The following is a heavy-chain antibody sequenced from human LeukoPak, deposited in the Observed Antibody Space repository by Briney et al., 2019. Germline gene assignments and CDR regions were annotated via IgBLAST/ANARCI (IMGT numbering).Heavy chain of an antibody. CDR1: GGSISSGGYY. V-gene: IGHV4-31*03. CDR2: IYYSGST. CDR3: ARRRVVVASTDGASGAFDI. Sequence: PSETLSLTCTVSGGSISSGGYYWSWIRQHPGKGLEWIGYIYYSGSTYYNPPLRSRVTISVDTSKSQFSLKLSSVTAADTAVYFCARRRVVVASTDGASGAFDIWGQGALVTVSS. D-gene: IGHD2-15*01. J-gene: IGHJ3*02.